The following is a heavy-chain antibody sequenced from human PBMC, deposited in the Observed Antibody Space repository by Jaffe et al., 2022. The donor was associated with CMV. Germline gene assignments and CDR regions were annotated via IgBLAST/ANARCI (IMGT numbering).Heavy chain of an antibody. Sequence: EVQLVESGGGLVQPGRSLRLSCAASGFTFDDYAMHWVRHAPGKGLEWVSGISWNGGTRGYADSVRGRFTISRDNAKNSLYLQMNSLRAEDTALYYCAKDKVRSNYDILSGSHFDYWGQGTLVTVSS. V-gene: IGHV3-9*01. CDR1: GFTFDDYA. CDR3: AKDKVRSNYDILSGSHFDY. CDR2: ISWNGGTR. J-gene: IGHJ4*02. D-gene: IGHD3-9*01.